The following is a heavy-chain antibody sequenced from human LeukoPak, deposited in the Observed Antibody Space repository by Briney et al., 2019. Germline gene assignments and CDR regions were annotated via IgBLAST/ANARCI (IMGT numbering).Heavy chain of an antibody. J-gene: IGHJ4*02. D-gene: IGHD1-26*01. CDR2: IYTSGST. V-gene: IGHV4-4*07. CDR3: VREYSWSYSDYFDY. Sequence: PSETLSLTCTVSGDSISSYYWSWIRQPAGKGLEWIGRIYTSGSTNYNPSLKSRVTMSVDTSKNQFSLKLSSVTAADTAVYYCVREYSWSYSDYFDYWGQGTLVTVSS. CDR1: GDSISSYY.